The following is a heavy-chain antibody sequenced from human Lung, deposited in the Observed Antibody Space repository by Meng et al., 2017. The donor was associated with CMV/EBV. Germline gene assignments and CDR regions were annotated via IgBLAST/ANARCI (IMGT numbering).Heavy chain of an antibody. J-gene: IGHJ4*02. V-gene: IGHV4-4*02. CDR3: ASFPPPGKQWLVTDY. Sequence: QVLRQESGPGLVKALGSLSLTCSGSGGFISSSNWLSWVRQPPGKGLEWIGEIYHSGSTNYNPSLKSRVTISVDKSKDQFSLKLSSVTAADTAVYYCASFPPPGKQWLVTDYWGQGTLVTVSS. D-gene: IGHD6-19*01. CDR1: GGFISSSNW. CDR2: IYHSGST.